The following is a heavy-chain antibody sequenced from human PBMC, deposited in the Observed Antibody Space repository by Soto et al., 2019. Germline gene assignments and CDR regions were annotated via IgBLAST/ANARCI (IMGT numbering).Heavy chain of an antibody. CDR3: ARGGDSSGYFYYYGMDV. Sequence: PSETLSLTCAVSGASVSSTYWWSWVRQPPGKGLEWIGYIYYSGSTYYNPSLKSRVTISVDTSKNQFSLKLSSVTAADTAVYYCARGGDSSGYFYYYGMDVWGQGTTVTVSS. CDR2: IYYSGST. CDR1: GASVSSTYW. V-gene: IGHV4-30-4*01. D-gene: IGHD3-22*01. J-gene: IGHJ6*02.